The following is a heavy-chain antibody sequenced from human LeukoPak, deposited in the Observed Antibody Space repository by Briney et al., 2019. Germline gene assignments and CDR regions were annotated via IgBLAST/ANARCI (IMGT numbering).Heavy chain of an antibody. CDR1: GYTFTSYG. J-gene: IGHJ6*02. CDR3: ARISGPAGYYGMDV. CDR2: ISAYNGNT. D-gene: IGHD2-2*01. V-gene: IGHV1-18*01. Sequence: ASVKVSCKASGYTFTSYGISWVRQAPGQGLEWMGWISAYNGNTNYAQKLQGRVTMTTDTSTSTAYMELRSLRSDDTAVYYRARISGPAGYYGMDVWGQGTTVTVSS.